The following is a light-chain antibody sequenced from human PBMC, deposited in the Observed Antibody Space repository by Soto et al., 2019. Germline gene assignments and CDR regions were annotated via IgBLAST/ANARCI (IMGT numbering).Light chain of an antibody. Sequence: PVTQSLSPGEKATLPCRASQSVSSYLAWYQQKPGQAPRLLIYDASNRATGIPARFSGSGSGTDFTLTISSLEPEDFAVYYCQQRSNWLTFGGGTKVDIK. J-gene: IGKJ4*01. CDR1: QSVSSY. CDR2: DAS. V-gene: IGKV3-11*01. CDR3: QQRSNWLT.